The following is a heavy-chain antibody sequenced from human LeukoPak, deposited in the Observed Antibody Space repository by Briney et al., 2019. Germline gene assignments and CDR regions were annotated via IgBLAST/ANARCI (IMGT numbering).Heavy chain of an antibody. V-gene: IGHV1-2*02. CDR1: GYTFTNYA. CDR3: ARDRGITSFDY. CDR2: INPSSAAT. D-gene: IGHD3-10*01. J-gene: IGHJ4*02. Sequence: ASVSVSCKASGYTFTNYAISWVRQAPGQGGGWMAFINPSSAATNSAQKFHGSVTMTRDTSISTPYMELSRLKSDDTAVYYCARDRGITSFDYWGQGTLVTVSS.